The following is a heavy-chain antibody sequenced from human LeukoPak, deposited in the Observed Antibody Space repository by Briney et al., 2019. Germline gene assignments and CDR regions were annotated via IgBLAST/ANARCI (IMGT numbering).Heavy chain of an antibody. CDR3: ARDESADHIVVVPLGFDP. D-gene: IGHD2-2*01. Sequence: SVKVSCKASGGTFSSYAISWVRQAPGQGLEWMGGIIPIFGTANYAQKFQGRVTITADESTSTAYMELSSLRSEDTAVYYCARDESADHIVVVPLGFDPWGQGTLVTVSS. J-gene: IGHJ5*02. V-gene: IGHV1-69*01. CDR2: IIPIFGTA. CDR1: GGTFSSYA.